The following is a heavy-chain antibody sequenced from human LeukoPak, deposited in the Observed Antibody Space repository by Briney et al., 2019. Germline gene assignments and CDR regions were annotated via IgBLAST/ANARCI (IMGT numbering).Heavy chain of an antibody. Sequence: ASVKVSCKASGCTFTSYYMHWVRQAPGQGLEWMGIINPSGGSTSYAQKFQGRVTMTRDTSTSTVYMELSSLRSEDTAVYYCARESTDYGDYREYYFDYWGQGTLVTVSS. CDR1: GCTFTSYY. CDR2: INPSGGST. D-gene: IGHD4-17*01. CDR3: ARESTDYGDYREYYFDY. J-gene: IGHJ4*02. V-gene: IGHV1-46*01.